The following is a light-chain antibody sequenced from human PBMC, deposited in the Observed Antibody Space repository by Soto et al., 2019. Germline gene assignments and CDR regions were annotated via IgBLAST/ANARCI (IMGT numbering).Light chain of an antibody. CDR2: GAS. CDR1: QSISNN. Sequence: EIVMTQSPATLSVSPGERATLSCRASQSISNNLAWYQQKPGQAPRLLFYGASMRATGVPARFSGSESGTEFTLTISSLQSEDFAVYYCQYYNNWPPGGTFGQGTKVDIK. V-gene: IGKV3-15*01. J-gene: IGKJ1*01. CDR3: QYYNNWPPGGT.